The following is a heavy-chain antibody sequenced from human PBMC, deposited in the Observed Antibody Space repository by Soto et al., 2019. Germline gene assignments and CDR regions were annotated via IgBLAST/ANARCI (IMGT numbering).Heavy chain of an antibody. CDR3: ARGITGTTFDY. CDR2: IYSSGAT. D-gene: IGHD1-20*01. CDR1: GFIVSHNY. V-gene: IGHV3-53*01. Sequence: GGSLRLSGIPSGFIVSHNYMSWVRQAPGTGLEWVSVIYSSGATYYADSVKGRFTISRDDSKNTLYLQMNSLRAEDTAVYYCARGITGTTFDYWGQGTLVTVSS. J-gene: IGHJ4*02.